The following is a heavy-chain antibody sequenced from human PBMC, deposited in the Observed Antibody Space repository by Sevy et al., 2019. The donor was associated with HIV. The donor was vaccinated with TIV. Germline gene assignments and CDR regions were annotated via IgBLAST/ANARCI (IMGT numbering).Heavy chain of an antibody. Sequence: GGSLRLSCEASGFTFSCYSMNWVRQAPGKGLEWVSCISSSGSYIYYADSVKGRFTISRDNAKNSLYLQMNSLRAEDTAVYYCARGTGFDYGDYGGAFDIWGQGTMVTVSS. V-gene: IGHV3-21*01. J-gene: IGHJ3*02. CDR1: GFTFSCYS. CDR2: ISSSGSYI. D-gene: IGHD4-17*01. CDR3: ARGTGFDYGDYGGAFDI.